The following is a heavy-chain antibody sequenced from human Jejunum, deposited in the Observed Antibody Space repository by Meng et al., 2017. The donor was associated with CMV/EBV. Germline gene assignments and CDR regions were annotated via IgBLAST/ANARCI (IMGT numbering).Heavy chain of an antibody. V-gene: IGHV3-23*03. D-gene: IGHD4-17*01. CDR1: FTFGNYA. CDR3: AKDSYGDYVTNYFDY. J-gene: IGHJ4*02. CDR2: IYSGGTTT. Sequence: FTFGNYAMHWVRQAPGKGLEWVAVIYSGGTTTHYADSVKGRFTISRDNSKNTLYLQMNSLRAEDTAVYYCAKDSYGDYVTNYFDYWGQGTLVTVSS.